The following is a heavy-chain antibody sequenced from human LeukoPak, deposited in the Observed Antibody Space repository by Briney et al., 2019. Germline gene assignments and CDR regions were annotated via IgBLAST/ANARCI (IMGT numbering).Heavy chain of an antibody. Sequence: PGGSLRLSCAASGFTFSSYSMNWVRQAPGKGLEWVSSISSSSSYIYFADSVKGRFTISRDNAKNSLYLQMNSLRAEDTAVYYCARARERVLYFDYWGQGTLVTVSS. CDR2: ISSSSSYI. J-gene: IGHJ4*02. CDR3: ARARERVLYFDY. V-gene: IGHV3-21*01. D-gene: IGHD1-1*01. CDR1: GFTFSSYS.